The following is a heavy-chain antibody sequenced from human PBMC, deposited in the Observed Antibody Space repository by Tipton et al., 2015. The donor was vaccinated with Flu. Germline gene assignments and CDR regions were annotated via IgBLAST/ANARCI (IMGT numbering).Heavy chain of an antibody. V-gene: IGHV3-53*01. D-gene: IGHD1-26*01. CDR1: GFTVSSSY. J-gene: IGHJ4*02. Sequence: GSLRLSCAASGFTVSSSYMSWVRQAPGKGLEWVTFIYPHDTTYYADSVKGRFYISRDSSKSTLYLQMNSLRAEDTAVYYCTAGVGTTDHDYWGQGTLVTVSS. CDR3: TAGVGTTDHDY. CDR2: IYPHDTT.